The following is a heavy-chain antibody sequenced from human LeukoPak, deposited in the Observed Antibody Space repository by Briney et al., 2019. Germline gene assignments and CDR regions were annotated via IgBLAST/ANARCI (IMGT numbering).Heavy chain of an antibody. V-gene: IGHV4-34*10. CDR3: AKSNGYGLVDI. CDR2: INYSGVI. J-gene: IGHJ3*02. CDR1: GGSFSGYY. Sequence: SETLSLTCDVNGGSFSGYYWTWVRQSPGRGLEWLGEINYSGVINYNPSLKSRITISLDTSNKQFSLKLNSVTAADTAVYYCAKSNGYGLVDIWGQGTMVTVSS. D-gene: IGHD3-10*01.